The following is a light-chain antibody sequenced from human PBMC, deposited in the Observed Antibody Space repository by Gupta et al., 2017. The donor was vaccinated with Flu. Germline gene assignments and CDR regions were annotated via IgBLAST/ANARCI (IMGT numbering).Light chain of an antibody. CDR3: AAWDDSLKGV. Sequence: PPSASGTPGQRVTISCSGSSSNIGSNTVNWYQQLPGTAPKLLIYSNNQRPSGVPDRFSGSKSGTSASLAISGLQSENEADYYCAAWDDSLKGVFGGGTKLTVL. CDR1: SSNIGSNT. J-gene: IGLJ3*02. V-gene: IGLV1-44*01. CDR2: SNN.